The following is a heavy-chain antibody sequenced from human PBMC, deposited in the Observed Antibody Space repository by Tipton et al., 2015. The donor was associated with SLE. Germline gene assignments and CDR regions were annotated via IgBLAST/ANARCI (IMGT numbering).Heavy chain of an antibody. J-gene: IGHJ4*02. CDR2: ISGSGGST. CDR3: AKVPYYDFWSGYYFDY. D-gene: IGHD3-3*01. Sequence: SLRLSCAASGFTFSSYAMSWVRQAPGKGLEWVSAISGSGGSTYYADSVKGRFTISRDNSKNTLYLQMNSLRAEDTAVYYCAKVPYYDFWSGYYFDYWGQGTLVTVSS. V-gene: IGHV3-23*01. CDR1: GFTFSSYA.